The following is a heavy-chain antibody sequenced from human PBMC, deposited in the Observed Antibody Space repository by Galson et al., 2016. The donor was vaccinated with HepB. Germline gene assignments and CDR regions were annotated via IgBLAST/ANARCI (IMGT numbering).Heavy chain of an antibody. V-gene: IGHV1-3*04. Sequence: CKASGYTSTAHPVHWVRQASGQRLAWMGWVTTGNGKTKYSQKFQGRVTITRDTFATTAYIELSSVRSEDTAVYYCARDQAYYYYGMDVWGQGTIVTVSS. J-gene: IGHJ6*02. CDR1: GYTSTAHP. CDR3: ARDQAYYYYGMDV. CDR2: VTTGNGKT.